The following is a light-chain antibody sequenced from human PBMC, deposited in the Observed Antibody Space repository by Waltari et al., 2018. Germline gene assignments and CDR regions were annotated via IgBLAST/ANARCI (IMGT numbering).Light chain of an antibody. CDR3: MQTLQTPRA. J-gene: IGKJ3*01. V-gene: IGKV2-28*01. Sequence: DVVMTQSPLSLPVTPGEPASISCRPSQSLLDTNGDNYLDWYLQKPGQSPQLLIYLGSNRASGVPDRFSGSGSGTDFTLKVSRVEAEDVGIYYCMQTLQTPRAFGPGTKVDIK. CDR2: LGS. CDR1: QSLLDTNGDNY.